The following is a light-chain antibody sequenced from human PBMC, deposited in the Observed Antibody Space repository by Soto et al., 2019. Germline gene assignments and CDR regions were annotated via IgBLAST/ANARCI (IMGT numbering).Light chain of an antibody. CDR1: SSNIGSNF. CDR3: AAWDDSLSVRYV. Sequence: QSVLTQPPSASGTPGQRVNISCSGSSSNIGSNFVYWYQQRPGTAPRLLIYNNDQRPSGVPDRFSGSKSGTSASLAISGLRSEDEADYYCAAWDDSLSVRYVFGTGTKVTVL. J-gene: IGLJ1*01. V-gene: IGLV1-47*02. CDR2: NND.